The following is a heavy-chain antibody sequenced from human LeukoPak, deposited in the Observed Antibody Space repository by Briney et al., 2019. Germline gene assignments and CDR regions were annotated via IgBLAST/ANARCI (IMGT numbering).Heavy chain of an antibody. D-gene: IGHD3-3*01. CDR3: TAGGYDFWSGPNWFDP. J-gene: IGHJ5*02. CDR2: IWYDGSNK. Sequence: GGSLRLSCAASGFTFSSYGMHWVRQAPGKGLEWVAVIWYDGSNKYYADSVKGRFTISRDNSKNTLYLQMNSLRAEDTAVYYCTAGGYDFWSGPNWFDPWGQGTLVTVSS. V-gene: IGHV3-33*01. CDR1: GFTFSSYG.